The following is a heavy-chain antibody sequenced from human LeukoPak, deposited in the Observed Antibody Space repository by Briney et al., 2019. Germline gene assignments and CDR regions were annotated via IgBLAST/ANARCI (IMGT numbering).Heavy chain of an antibody. Sequence: ASVKVSCKASGYTFTSCYMHWVRQAPGQGLEWMGIINPSGGSTSYAQKFQGRVTMTRDTSTSTVYMELSSLRSEDTAVYYCARRTNPNYYGSGSYEDYFDYWGQGTLVTVSS. J-gene: IGHJ4*02. CDR3: ARRTNPNYYGSGSYEDYFDY. CDR1: GYTFTSCY. D-gene: IGHD3-10*01. CDR2: INPSGGST. V-gene: IGHV1-46*01.